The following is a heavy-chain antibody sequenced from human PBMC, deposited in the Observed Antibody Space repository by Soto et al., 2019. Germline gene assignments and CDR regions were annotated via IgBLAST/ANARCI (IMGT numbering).Heavy chain of an antibody. CDR3: ARGLSDPGSDY. CDR2: LRAYNGNT. J-gene: IGHJ4*02. Sequence: ASVKVSCKASGYTFTSYGISWVSQAPGQGLEWMGWLRAYNGNTNYAQKLQGRVTMTTATSTSTAYMELRSLRSDDTAVSYGARGLSDPGSDYWGRGTRVTVSA. CDR1: GYTFTSYG. V-gene: IGHV1-18*04. D-gene: IGHD2-21*02.